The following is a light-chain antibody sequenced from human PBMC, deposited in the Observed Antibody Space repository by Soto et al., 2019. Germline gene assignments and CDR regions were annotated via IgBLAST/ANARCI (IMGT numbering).Light chain of an antibody. CDR3: QHYVNWPLT. V-gene: IGKV3-20*01. Sequence: EFVLTQSPGTLSLSPGERATLSCRASQTVRNNYLAWYQQKPGQAPRLLIYDASSRATGIPDRFSGGGSGTDFTLTINSLQSEDFAVYYCQHYVNWPLTFGGGTKVDI. CDR1: QTVRNNY. J-gene: IGKJ4*01. CDR2: DAS.